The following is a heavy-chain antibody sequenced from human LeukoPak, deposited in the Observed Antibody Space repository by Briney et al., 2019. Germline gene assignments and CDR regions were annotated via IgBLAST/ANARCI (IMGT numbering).Heavy chain of an antibody. Sequence: NPGGSLRLSCAASGFTFSSYSMNWVRHAPGKGLEWVSSISSSSSYIYYADSVKGRSTISRDNAKNSLYLQMNSLRAEDTAVYYCARDPYYGSGSDYWGQGTLVTVSS. CDR1: GFTFSSYS. J-gene: IGHJ4*02. CDR2: ISSSSSYI. D-gene: IGHD3-10*01. CDR3: ARDPYYGSGSDY. V-gene: IGHV3-21*01.